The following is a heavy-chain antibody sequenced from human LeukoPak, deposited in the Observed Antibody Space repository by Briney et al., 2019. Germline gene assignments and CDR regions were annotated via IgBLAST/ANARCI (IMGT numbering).Heavy chain of an antibody. CDR3: ARDVGGHCYDCSCYRLGYMDV. Sequence: ASVKLSCKTSGYSFIGYYIHWVRHAPGQGLEWMGWINPKSGDTNYAESFQDRVTMTRDTSISTAYMELRSQRSGDTAIYYCARDVGGHCYDCSCYRLGYMDVWGKGTTVTIS. CDR1: GYSFIGYY. J-gene: IGHJ6*03. D-gene: IGHD3-22*01. V-gene: IGHV1-2*02. CDR2: INPKSGDT.